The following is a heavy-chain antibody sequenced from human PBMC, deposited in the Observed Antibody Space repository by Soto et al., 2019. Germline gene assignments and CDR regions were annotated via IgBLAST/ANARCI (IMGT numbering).Heavy chain of an antibody. CDR2: IYYSGST. D-gene: IGHD2-15*01. J-gene: IGHJ4*02. Sequence: QVQLQESGPGLVKPSETLSLTCTVSGGSISSYYWSWIRQPPGKGLEWIGYIYYSGSTNYNPSLKSRVTISVDPSKNQFSLKLSSVTAADTAVYYCARGGLGVVVAATLDYWGQGTLVTVSS. V-gene: IGHV4-59*01. CDR1: GGSISSYY. CDR3: ARGGLGVVVAATLDY.